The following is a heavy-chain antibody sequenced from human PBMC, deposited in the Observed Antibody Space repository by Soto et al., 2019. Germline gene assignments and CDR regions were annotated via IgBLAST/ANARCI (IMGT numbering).Heavy chain of an antibody. CDR2: INSDGSVS. CDR1: GFTFSNYW. D-gene: IGHD2-15*01. CDR3: ARGDCVGGSCYSLAGSFYYYMDV. V-gene: IGHV3-74*01. Sequence: EVKLVESGGGLVQPGGSLRLSCEASGFTFSNYWMYWVRQAPGQGLVWVSRINSDGSVSSYADSVKGRLTISRDTVKNTLYLQMNSLRVEDTAVYYCARGDCVGGSCYSLAGSFYYYMDVWGKGTTVTVFS. J-gene: IGHJ6*03.